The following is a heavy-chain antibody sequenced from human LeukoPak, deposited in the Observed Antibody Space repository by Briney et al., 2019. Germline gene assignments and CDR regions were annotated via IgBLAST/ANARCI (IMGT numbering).Heavy chain of an antibody. Sequence: ASVKVSCKASGYTFTNYDINWVRQATGQGLEWMGCINPNSGGTDYAQKFQGRVTMTRDTSISTAYMELSRLRSDDTAVYYCARDSLYDYVWGSYRLNPFDVWGQGTMVTVSS. CDR3: ARDSLYDYVWGSYRLNPFDV. J-gene: IGHJ3*01. CDR2: INPNSGGT. CDR1: GYTFTNYD. D-gene: IGHD3-16*02. V-gene: IGHV1-2*02.